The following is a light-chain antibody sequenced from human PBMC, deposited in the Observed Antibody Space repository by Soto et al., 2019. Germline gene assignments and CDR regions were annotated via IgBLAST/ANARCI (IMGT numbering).Light chain of an antibody. Sequence: QSVLTQPPSVSGAPGQRVTISCYGRESNIRADYGVHWYQQLPGTAPKVLIYSNTNRPSGVPERVSASKSGTSASLAITGLQIEDEDEYYCQSYASRHRALEFGVGTKLTVL. V-gene: IGLV1-40*01. CDR3: QSYASRHRALE. CDR1: ESNIRADYG. CDR2: SNT. J-gene: IGLJ2*01.